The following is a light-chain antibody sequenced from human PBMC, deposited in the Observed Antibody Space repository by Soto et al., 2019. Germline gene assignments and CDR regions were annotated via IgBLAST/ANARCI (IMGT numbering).Light chain of an antibody. CDR2: AAS. CDR1: QTISSW. J-gene: IGKJ1*01. V-gene: IGKV1-39*01. CDR3: QHSYVTPWT. Sequence: DLQMTQSPSTLSGSVGARVTITCRASQTISSWLAWYQQRPGKAPKHLMYAASSFLSGGPSRFSGSASGTDFILTTTNLQPEDFATYYYQHSYVTPWTFGQGTKVDI.